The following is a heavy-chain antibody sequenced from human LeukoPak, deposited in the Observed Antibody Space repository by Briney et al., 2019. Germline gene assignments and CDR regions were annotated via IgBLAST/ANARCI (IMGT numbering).Heavy chain of an antibody. CDR3: AKDRSGNSYGHFDY. J-gene: IGHJ4*02. CDR1: GFTFDDYA. Sequence: GGSLRLSCAASGFTFDDYAMHWVRQALGKGLEWVSLISWGGGSTYYADSVKGRFTISRDNSKNSLYLHMNSLRAEDTALYYCAKDRSGNSYGHFDYWGQGTLSPSPQ. CDR2: ISWGGGST. V-gene: IGHV3-43D*04. D-gene: IGHD3-10*01.